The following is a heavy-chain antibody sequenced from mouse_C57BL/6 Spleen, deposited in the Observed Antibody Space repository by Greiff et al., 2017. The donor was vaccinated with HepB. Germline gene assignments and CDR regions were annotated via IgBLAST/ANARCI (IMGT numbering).Heavy chain of an antibody. D-gene: IGHD2-10*01. CDR2: IDPSDSYT. CDR1: GYTFTSYW. V-gene: IGHV1-69*01. J-gene: IGHJ4*01. CDR3: ATSYPYAMDY. Sequence: VQLQQPGAELVMPGASVKLSCKASGYTFTSYWMHWVKQRPGQGLEWIGEIDPSDSYTNYNQKFKGKSTLTVDKSSSTAYMQLSSLTSEDSAVYYCATSYPYAMDYWGQGTSVTVSS.